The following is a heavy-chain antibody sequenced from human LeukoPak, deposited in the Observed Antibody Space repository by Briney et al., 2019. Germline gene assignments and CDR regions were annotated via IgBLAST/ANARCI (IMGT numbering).Heavy chain of an antibody. J-gene: IGHJ3*02. CDR2: IWYDGSNK. Sequence: GGSLRLSCAASGFTFSDYYMSWIRQAPGKGLEWVAVIWYDGSNKYYADSVKGRFTISRDNSKNTLYLQMNSLRAEDTAVYYCARDVRYFDWLFPTSDAFDIWGQGTMVTVSS. V-gene: IGHV3-33*08. CDR1: GFTFSDYY. D-gene: IGHD3-9*01. CDR3: ARDVRYFDWLFPTSDAFDI.